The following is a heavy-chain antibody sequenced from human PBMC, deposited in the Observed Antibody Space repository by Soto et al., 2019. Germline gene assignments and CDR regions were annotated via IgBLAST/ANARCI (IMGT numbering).Heavy chain of an antibody. CDR3: ARDDGSGDYQPRLYGMDV. D-gene: IGHD3-10*01. CDR2: INAGNGDT. J-gene: IGHJ6*02. CDR1: GYAFISYA. Sequence: GASVKVSCKTSGYAFISYAMHWVRQAPGQGLEWMGWINAGNGDTNYSQKFQGRVTITRDTSASTAYMELRSLRSEDTAMYYCARDDGSGDYQPRLYGMDVWGQGTTVTVSS. V-gene: IGHV1-3*01.